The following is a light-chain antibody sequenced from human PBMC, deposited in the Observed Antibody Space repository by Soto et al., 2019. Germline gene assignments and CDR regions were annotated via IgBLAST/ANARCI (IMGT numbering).Light chain of an antibody. CDR2: DDT. V-gene: IGLV3-21*02. Sequence: LTQPPSVSVAPGQTAKITCAGDNIDTKSMHWYQQRPGQAPVLVVHDDTDRAAGIPERFSGSKSGGTATLTISRVEAGDEADYYCQVWDIITYHVVFGGGTKVTVL. CDR3: QVWDIITYHVV. CDR1: NIDTKS. J-gene: IGLJ2*01.